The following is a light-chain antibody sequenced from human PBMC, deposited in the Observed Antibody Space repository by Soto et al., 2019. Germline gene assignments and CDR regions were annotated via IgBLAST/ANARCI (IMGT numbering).Light chain of an antibody. Sequence: EIEMTQSPATLCVSPGEGATLSCRANQSVRSNLAWYQHKPGQAPRLLIYGASTRATGVPPRFSGSGSGTEFTLTISNLQSEDFGVYYCQQYENWPPYTFGQGTKVEIK. V-gene: IGKV3-15*01. CDR1: QSVRSN. CDR3: QQYENWPPYT. J-gene: IGKJ2*01. CDR2: GAS.